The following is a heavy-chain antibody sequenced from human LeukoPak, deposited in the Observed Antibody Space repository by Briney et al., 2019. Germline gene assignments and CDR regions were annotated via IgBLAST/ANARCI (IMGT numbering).Heavy chain of an antibody. CDR3: AKDPSITMVRVMGFDY. D-gene: IGHD3-10*01. CDR2: ISSSSSYI. Sequence: GGSLRLSCAASGFTFSSYWMSWVRQAPGKGLEWVSSISSSSSYIYYADSVKGRFTISRDNAKNSLYLQMNSLRAEDTAVYYCAKDPSITMVRVMGFDYWGQGTLVTVSS. J-gene: IGHJ4*02. V-gene: IGHV3-21*01. CDR1: GFTFSSYW.